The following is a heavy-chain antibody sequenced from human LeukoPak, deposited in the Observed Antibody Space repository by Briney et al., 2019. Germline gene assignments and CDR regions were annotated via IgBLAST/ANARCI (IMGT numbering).Heavy chain of an antibody. CDR3: AKGDYGDYVGWFDP. Sequence: GGSLRLSCAASGFTLSSYAMSWVRQAPGKGLEWVSAISGSGGSTYYADSVKGRFTISRDNSKNTLYLQMNSLRAEDTAVYYCAKGDYGDYVGWFDPWGQGTLVTVSS. CDR2: ISGSGGST. V-gene: IGHV3-23*01. CDR1: GFTLSSYA. D-gene: IGHD4-17*01. J-gene: IGHJ5*02.